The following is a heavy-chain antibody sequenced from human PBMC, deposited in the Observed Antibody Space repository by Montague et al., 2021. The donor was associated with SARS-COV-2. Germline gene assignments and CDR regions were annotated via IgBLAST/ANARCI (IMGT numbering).Heavy chain of an antibody. D-gene: IGHD2-2*01. CDR2: TNHSGST. Sequence: SETLSLTCAVYGGSFSGSYWSWIRQPPGKGLEWIGETNHSGSTNYNPSLKSRVTISVDTSKNQFSLEVSSVTAADTAVYYCARVRAVPAAMRIFSVGRSYYGMDVWGQGTTVTVSS. J-gene: IGHJ6*02. CDR1: GGSFSGSY. V-gene: IGHV4-34*01. CDR3: ARVRAVPAAMRIFSVGRSYYGMDV.